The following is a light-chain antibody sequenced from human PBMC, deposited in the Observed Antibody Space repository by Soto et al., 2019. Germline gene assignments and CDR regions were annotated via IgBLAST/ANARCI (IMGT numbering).Light chain of an antibody. V-gene: IGLV2-8*01. CDR2: EVT. CDR1: SSDVGGYNC. CDR3: SSYAGSNTVL. Sequence: QSALTQPPSASGSPGQSVTISCTGTSSDVGGYNCVSWYQQHPGKAPQLMIYEVTKRPSGVPDRFSGSKSGNTASLTVSGLQAEDEADYYCSSYAGSNTVLFGGGTKVTV. J-gene: IGLJ2*01.